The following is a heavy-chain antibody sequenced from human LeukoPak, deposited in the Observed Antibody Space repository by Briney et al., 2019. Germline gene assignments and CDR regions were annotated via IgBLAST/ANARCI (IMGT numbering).Heavy chain of an antibody. CDR1: GDSTSSYY. CDR2: IHTSGST. V-gene: IGHV4-4*07. D-gene: IGHD5-24*01. J-gene: IGHJ4*02. Sequence: PSETLSLTCTVSGDSTSSYYCSWVRQPAGKGLEWIGRIHTSGSTNYNPSLSSLVTMSLATSKNQFSLKLSSVTAAYTAVYYCEGSRDGYIDYWGQGTLVTVSS. CDR3: EGSRDGYIDY.